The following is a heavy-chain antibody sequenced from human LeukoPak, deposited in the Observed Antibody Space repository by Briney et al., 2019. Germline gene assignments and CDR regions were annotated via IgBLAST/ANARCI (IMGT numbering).Heavy chain of an antibody. CDR3: ARSGDGYSYGGTN. CDR2: IYTSGST. Sequence: SETLSLTCTVSGGSISSGSYYWSWIRQPAGKGLEWIGRIYTSGSTNYNPSLKSRVTISVDTSKNQFSLKLSSVTAADTAVYYCARSGDGYSYGGTNWGQGTLVTVSS. CDR1: GGSISSGSYY. V-gene: IGHV4-61*02. D-gene: IGHD5-18*01. J-gene: IGHJ4*02.